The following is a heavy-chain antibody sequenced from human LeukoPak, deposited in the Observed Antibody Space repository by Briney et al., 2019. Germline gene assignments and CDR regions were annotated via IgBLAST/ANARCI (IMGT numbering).Heavy chain of an antibody. Sequence: PGGSLTLSCPASGFIFSDFGIHWVRQAPGRGLAWVAAVWYDGSTNFYAGSVQGRFPISRDTSEYMVYLELSRLRGDDSAVYYCAKDKAPYSSSNIFESWGQETLVTVSS. CDR1: GFIFSDFG. CDR3: AKDKAPYSSSNIFES. D-gene: IGHD6-6*01. CDR2: VWYDGSTN. J-gene: IGHJ4*02. V-gene: IGHV3-33*06.